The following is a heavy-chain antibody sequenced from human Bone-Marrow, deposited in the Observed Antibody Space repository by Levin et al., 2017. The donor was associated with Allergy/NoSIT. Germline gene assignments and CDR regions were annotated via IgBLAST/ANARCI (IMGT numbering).Heavy chain of an antibody. V-gene: IGHV1-69*13. CDR2: IIPIFGTT. CDR3: ASDGTSTIAAVSDYYYYYGMDV. Sequence: GASVKVSCKASGGTFSSYAISWVRQAPGQGLEWMGGIIPIFGTTNYAQKFRGRVTITADESTSTAYMELSSLRSEDTAVYYCASDGTSTIAAVSDYYYYYGMDVWGQGTTVTVSS. CDR1: GGTFSSYA. J-gene: IGHJ6*02. D-gene: IGHD6-25*01.